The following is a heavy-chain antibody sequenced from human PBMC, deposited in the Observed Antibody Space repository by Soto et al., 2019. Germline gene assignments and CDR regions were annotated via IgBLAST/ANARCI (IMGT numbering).Heavy chain of an antibody. Sequence: GVLRLSCAASGFAFSCYAMSWVRQAPGKGLQYVSTISSDGDITYYADSVKGRFTISRDNSKNTLYLQMNSLRPEDTAVYYCVKVSTFYDILTGYYSTNFFDPWGQGTLVTVSS. D-gene: IGHD3-9*01. CDR1: GFAFSCYA. CDR2: ISSDGDIT. V-gene: IGHV3-64D*06. J-gene: IGHJ5*02. CDR3: VKVSTFYDILTGYYSTNFFDP.